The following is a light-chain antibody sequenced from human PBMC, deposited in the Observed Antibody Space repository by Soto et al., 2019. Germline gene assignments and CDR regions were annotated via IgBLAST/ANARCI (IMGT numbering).Light chain of an antibody. V-gene: IGLV2-23*02. CDR2: EVN. J-gene: IGLJ1*01. CDR1: SNDIGSYNL. CDR3: CSYAGSPYV. Sequence: QSALTQPASVSGSPGQSITISCTGTSNDIGSYNLVSWYQQHPGKVPKLMIYEVNKQPSGVSNRFSGSKSGNTASLTISGLQADDEADYYCCSYAGSPYVFGTGTKLTVL.